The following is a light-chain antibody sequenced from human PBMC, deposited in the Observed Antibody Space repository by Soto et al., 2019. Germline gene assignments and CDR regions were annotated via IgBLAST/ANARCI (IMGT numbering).Light chain of an antibody. Sequence: EIVLTQSPDTLSLSPGERATLSCRASQSVSSNYVAWYQQKPGQAPRLLIYSASLKPAGIPDRFSGSGSATDFTLTISRLEPEDFALFYCHQYGSSPITFGQGTRLEIK. CDR1: QSVSSNY. V-gene: IGKV3-20*01. J-gene: IGKJ5*01. CDR2: SAS. CDR3: HQYGSSPIT.